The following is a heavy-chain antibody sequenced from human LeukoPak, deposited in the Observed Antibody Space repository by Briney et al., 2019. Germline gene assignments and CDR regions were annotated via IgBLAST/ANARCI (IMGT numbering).Heavy chain of an antibody. CDR3: ARDSAWIQFND. J-gene: IGHJ4*02. CDR2: IYKSAIT. CDR1: GFTVSSNY. Sequence: HPGGSLRLSCAASGFTVSSNYMTWVRQAPGKGLEWVSVIYKSAITYYADTVKGRFTISRDNSKNTLYLQMNSLRAEDTAIYHCARDSAWIQFNDWGQGTLVTVSS. D-gene: IGHD5-18*01. V-gene: IGHV3-53*01.